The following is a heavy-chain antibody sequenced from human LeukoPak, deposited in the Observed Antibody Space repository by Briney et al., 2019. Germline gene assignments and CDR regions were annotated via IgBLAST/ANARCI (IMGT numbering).Heavy chain of an antibody. CDR2: INPNSGGT. CDR3: AREGVDIVATAYFYYYAMDV. D-gene: IGHD5-12*01. J-gene: IGHJ6*02. V-gene: IGHV1-2*02. CDR1: GYTFTSYS. Sequence: ASVKVSCKASGYTFTSYSISWVRQAPGQGLEWMGWINPNSGGTNYAQKFQGRVTMTRDTSISTAYMELSRLRSDDTAIYYCAREGVDIVATAYFYYYAMDVWGQGTTVTVSS.